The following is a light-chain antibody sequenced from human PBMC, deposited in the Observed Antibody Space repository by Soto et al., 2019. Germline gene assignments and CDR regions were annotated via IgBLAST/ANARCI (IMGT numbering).Light chain of an antibody. Sequence: EIVMTQSPATLSVSPGETATLSCRVSQSISSHLAWYQQKPGQSPSLLIYGASTRATGIPARFSGSGSGTEFTLTISSLQSEDFAVYYCQQYSYWWAFGQGTKVEIK. CDR3: QQYSYWWA. CDR2: GAS. CDR1: QSISSH. J-gene: IGKJ1*01. V-gene: IGKV3-15*01.